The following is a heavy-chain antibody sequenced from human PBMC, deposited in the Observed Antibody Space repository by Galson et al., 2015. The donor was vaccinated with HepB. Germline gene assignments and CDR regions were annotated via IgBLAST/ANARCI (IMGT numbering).Heavy chain of an antibody. V-gene: IGHV4-59*08. J-gene: IGHJ6*02. Sequence: LSLTCTVSGGSISSYYWSWIRQPPGKGLEWIGYIYYSGSTNYNPSLKSRVTISVDTSKNQFSLKLSSVTAADTAVYYCARQRVGEWFGSNSYYYYGMDVWGQGTTVTVSS. CDR1: GGSISSYY. D-gene: IGHD3-10*01. CDR2: IYYSGST. CDR3: ARQRVGEWFGSNSYYYYGMDV.